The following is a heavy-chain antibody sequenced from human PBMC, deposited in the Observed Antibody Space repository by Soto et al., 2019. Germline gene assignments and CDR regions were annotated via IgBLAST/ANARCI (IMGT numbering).Heavy chain of an antibody. CDR3: ARHVRGWQLMLDN. Sequence: PSETLSLTCTVSGGSISSSSYYWGWIRQPPGKGLEWIGSIYFSGSTHYNVSLTSRVTISVDTSRNQFSLKLSSVTATDTAVYYCARHVRGWQLMLDNWGQGSLVT. V-gene: IGHV4-39*01. CDR2: IYFSGST. D-gene: IGHD6-13*01. CDR1: GGSISSSSYY. J-gene: IGHJ4*02.